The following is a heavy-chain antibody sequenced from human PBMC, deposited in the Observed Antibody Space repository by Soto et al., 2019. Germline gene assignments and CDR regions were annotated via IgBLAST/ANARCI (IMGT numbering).Heavy chain of an antibody. CDR2: IWYDGSNK. CDR1: GFTFSSYG. J-gene: IGHJ3*02. D-gene: IGHD3-22*01. V-gene: IGHV3-33*01. Sequence: PGGSLRLSCAASGFTFSSYGMHWVRQAPCKGLEWVAVIWYDGSNKYYADSVKGRFTISRDNSKNTLYLQMNSLRAEDTAVYYCARDFEDDSSGYWFGPHAFDIWGQGTMVTVSS. CDR3: ARDFEDDSSGYWFGPHAFDI.